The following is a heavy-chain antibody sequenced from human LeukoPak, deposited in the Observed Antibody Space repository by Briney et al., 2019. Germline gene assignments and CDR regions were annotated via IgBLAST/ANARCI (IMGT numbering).Heavy chain of an antibody. D-gene: IGHD3-3*01. CDR2: ISAYNGNT. CDR1: VYTFTSYG. V-gene: IGHV1-18*01. Sequence: GASVTVSYKASVYTFTSYGNSWVRQAPGQGREGVGWISAYNGNTNYGQKLQGRVTMTTDTSTSTAYMELSSLRSDDTAVYYCARTLSITIFGVVPYYFVYWGQGTLVTVSS. CDR3: ARTLSITIFGVVPYYFVY. J-gene: IGHJ4*02.